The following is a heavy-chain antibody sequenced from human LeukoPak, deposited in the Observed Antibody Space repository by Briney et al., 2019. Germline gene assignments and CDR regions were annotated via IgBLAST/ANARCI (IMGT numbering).Heavy chain of an antibody. CDR2: IYYSGST. D-gene: IGHD3-22*01. CDR1: GGSISSYY. Sequence: PSETLSLTCTVSGGSISSYYWSWIRQPPGKGLEGSGYIYYSGSTNYNPYLKSRVTISVDTSKNQVSLRLSSVTAADTAVYYCARGHSSGYYTIRINYFDYWGQGTLVTVSS. J-gene: IGHJ4*02. V-gene: IGHV4-59*01. CDR3: ARGHSSGYYTIRINYFDY.